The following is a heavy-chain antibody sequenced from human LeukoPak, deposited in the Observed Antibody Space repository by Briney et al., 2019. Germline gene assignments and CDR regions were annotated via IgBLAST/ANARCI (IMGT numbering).Heavy chain of an antibody. V-gene: IGHV5-51*01. D-gene: IGHD2-8*01. CDR3: ARHANSNAAPSGWFDP. Sequence: GESLKISCKGSGYSFTSYWIGWVRQMPGKGLEWMGIIYPGDSDTRYSPSFQGQVTISADKSISTAYLQWSSLKASDAAMYYCARHANSNAAPSGWFDPWGQGTLVTVSS. CDR1: GYSFTSYW. J-gene: IGHJ5*02. CDR2: IYPGDSDT.